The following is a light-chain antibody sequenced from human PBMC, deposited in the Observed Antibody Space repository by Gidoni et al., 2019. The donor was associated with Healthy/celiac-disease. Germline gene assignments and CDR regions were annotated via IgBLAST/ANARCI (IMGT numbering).Light chain of an antibody. CDR1: QLGDKS. CDR2: GDR. Sequence: SYVLTQPPSVSLAPGQTATIACGGDQLGDKSVNWYQQKSGQAPVLVVYGDRGRPSGIPERFSGSLSANTATLTISRVEVGDAADYYCQVWDTTTDRMVFGGGTKLTVL. CDR3: QVWDTTTDRMV. V-gene: IGLV3-21*02. J-gene: IGLJ3*02.